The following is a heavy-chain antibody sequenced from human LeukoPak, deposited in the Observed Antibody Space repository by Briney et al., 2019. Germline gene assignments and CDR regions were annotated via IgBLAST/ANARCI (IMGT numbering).Heavy chain of an antibody. CDR2: VYSTGGTTGST. CDR3: ARLSAMAHDAFDI. CDR1: GGSISSTSIYY. V-gene: IGHV4-39*01. Sequence: PSETLSLTCTVSGGSISSTSIYYWGWIRQPPGKGLEWIGSVYSTGGTTGSTYYNPSLKSRVTISADTSKNQFSLKLNSVTAADTAVYYCARLSAMAHDAFDIWGQGTMVTVSS. D-gene: IGHD2-2*01. J-gene: IGHJ3*02.